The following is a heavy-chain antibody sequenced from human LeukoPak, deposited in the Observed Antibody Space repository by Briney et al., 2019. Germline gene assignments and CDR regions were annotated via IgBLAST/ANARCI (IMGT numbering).Heavy chain of an antibody. CDR3: ARCGYNSPYYYYYYMDV. CDR1: GGSISSSSYY. V-gene: IGHV4-39*07. J-gene: IGHJ6*03. Sequence: SETLSLTCTVSGGSISSSSYYWGWFRQPPGKGLEWIGSIYYSGSTYYNPSLKSRVTISVDTSKNQFSLKLSSVTAADTAVYYCARCGYNSPYYYYYYMDVWGKGTTVTVSS. CDR2: IYYSGST. D-gene: IGHD5-24*01.